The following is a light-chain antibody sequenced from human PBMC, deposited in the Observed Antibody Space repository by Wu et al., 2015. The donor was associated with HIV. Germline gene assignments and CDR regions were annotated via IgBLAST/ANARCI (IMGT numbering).Light chain of an antibody. J-gene: IGKJ3*01. Sequence: DIQMTQPPSSLSASVGDRVTITCRASQSISNSLNWYQQKPGKAPNLLIYAASSLQSGVPSRFSGSGSGTDFTLTISSLQPEDFATYYCQQSYSTPFTFGPGTKVDIK. V-gene: IGKV1-39*01. CDR3: QQSYSTPFT. CDR2: AAS. CDR1: QSISNS.